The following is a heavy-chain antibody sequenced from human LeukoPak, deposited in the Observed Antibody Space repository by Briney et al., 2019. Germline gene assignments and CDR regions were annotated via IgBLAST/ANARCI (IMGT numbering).Heavy chain of an antibody. CDR2: LDTYKGDT. CDR1: GYTFSNYG. CDR3: AREGLTLALDF. D-gene: IGHD3-16*01. J-gene: IGHJ4*02. Sequence: ASVKVSCKASGYTFSNYGISWLRQAPGQALEWVGWLDTYKGDTNYGKKFKGRVTMTTDSSTDTAYVELRSLRPDDTAVYCCAREGLTLALDFWGQGTLVTVSS. V-gene: IGHV1-18*01.